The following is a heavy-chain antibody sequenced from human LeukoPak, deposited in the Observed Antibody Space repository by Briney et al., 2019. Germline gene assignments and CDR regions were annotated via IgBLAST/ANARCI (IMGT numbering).Heavy chain of an antibody. CDR2: IIPIFGTA. D-gene: IGHD3-22*01. Sequence: SVKVSCKASGGTFSSYAISWVRQAPGQGLEWMGGIIPIFGTANYAQKFQGRVTITTDESTSTAYMELSSLRSEDTAVYYCASSHDSSGYYYPLGYYYMDVWGKGTTVTVSS. V-gene: IGHV1-69*05. J-gene: IGHJ6*03. CDR3: ASSHDSSGYYYPLGYYYMDV. CDR1: GGTFSSYA.